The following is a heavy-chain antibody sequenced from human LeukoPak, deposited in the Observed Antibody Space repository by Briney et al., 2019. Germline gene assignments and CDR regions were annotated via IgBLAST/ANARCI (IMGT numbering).Heavy chain of an antibody. CDR3: ARERSSGFPYYFDY. Sequence: GASVKVSCKASGHTFTSYGISWVRQAPGQGLEWMGRIIPILGIANYAQKFQGRVTITADKSTSTAYMELSSLRSEDTAVYYCARERSSGFPYYFDYWGQGTLVTVSS. V-gene: IGHV1-69*04. CDR1: GHTFTSYG. D-gene: IGHD3-22*01. CDR2: IIPILGIA. J-gene: IGHJ4*02.